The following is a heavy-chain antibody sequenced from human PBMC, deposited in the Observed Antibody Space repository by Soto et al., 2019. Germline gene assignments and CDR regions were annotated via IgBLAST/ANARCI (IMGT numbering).Heavy chain of an antibody. D-gene: IGHD3-22*01. CDR1: GHPFLDFY. V-gene: IGHV1-2*02. CDR2: INPNTGAT. J-gene: IGHJ4*02. Sequence: QVQLVQSGAEVRKPGASGRVSCSPFGHPFLDFYVHGVRRAPGKGLEWLGWINPNTGATNYAQKFEGRVTVTRDMSINTAYMELTRLTSDDTAVYYCARIPYYYDTGRTDYFWGPGTLVTVSS. CDR3: ARIPYYYDTGRTDYF.